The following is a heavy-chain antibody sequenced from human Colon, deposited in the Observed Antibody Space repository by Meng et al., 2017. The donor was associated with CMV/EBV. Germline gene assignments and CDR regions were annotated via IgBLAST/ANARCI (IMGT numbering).Heavy chain of an antibody. Sequence: KVSCKDSGYTFTDSWIHWVRQAPGEGLEWIGAINPNRGSGTFGQRFQGRITLTRDTSINTAYMELSSLRSDDTALYYCARGRSYSPWGQGTLVTVSS. J-gene: IGHJ5*02. CDR3: ARGRSYSP. CDR1: GYTFTDSW. D-gene: IGHD1-26*01. CDR2: INPNRGSG. V-gene: IGHV1-2*02.